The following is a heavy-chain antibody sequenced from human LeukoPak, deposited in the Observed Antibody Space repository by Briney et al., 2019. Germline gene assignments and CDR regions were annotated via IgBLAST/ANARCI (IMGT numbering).Heavy chain of an antibody. J-gene: IGHJ4*02. CDR1: GGSFSGYY. CDR2: INHSGST. D-gene: IGHD5-24*01. Sequence: SSETLSLTCAVYGGSFSGYYWSWIRQPPGKGLEWIGEINHSGSTNYNPSLKSRVTISVDTSKSQFSLKLSSVTAADTAVYFCSREGRWLQLGFDYWGRGTLVTVSS. CDR3: SREGRWLQLGFDY. V-gene: IGHV4-34*01.